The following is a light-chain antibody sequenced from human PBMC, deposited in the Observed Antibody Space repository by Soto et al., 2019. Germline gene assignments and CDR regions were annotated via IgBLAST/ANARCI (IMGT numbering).Light chain of an antibody. CDR2: DVY. J-gene: IGLJ1*01. Sequence: QSVLTQPASVAGSPGQSITISCVGTSSDVGRYIYVSWYQQYPGKAPKLIIYDVYNRPSGVSNRFSGSKSGITVSLTISGLQAEDEAHYYCTSYTRASTPYVFGSGTKVTVL. CDR1: SSDVGRYIY. V-gene: IGLV2-14*01. CDR3: TSYTRASTPYV.